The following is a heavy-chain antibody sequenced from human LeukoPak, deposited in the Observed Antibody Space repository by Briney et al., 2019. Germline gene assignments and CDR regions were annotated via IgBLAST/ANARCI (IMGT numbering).Heavy chain of an antibody. Sequence: GRSLRLSCAASGFTFTSYGMHWVRQAPGKGLEWVAVDWYDGDNEYYADSVKGRFTISRDNSKHTLYLQMNSLRAEDTAVYYCARGQSHFDYWGQGTLVTVSS. CDR3: ARGQSHFDY. CDR2: DWYDGDNE. J-gene: IGHJ4*02. V-gene: IGHV3-33*01. D-gene: IGHD4-11*01. CDR1: GFTFTSYG.